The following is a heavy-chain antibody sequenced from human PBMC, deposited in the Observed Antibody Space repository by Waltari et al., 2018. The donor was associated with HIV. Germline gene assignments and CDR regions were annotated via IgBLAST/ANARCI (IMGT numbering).Heavy chain of an antibody. D-gene: IGHD6-13*01. CDR2: IDWNDNK. Sequence: QVTLKESGPALVRPTQTLTLTCTFPGFSLRTTGMRASWIRQPPGKALEWLADIDWNDNKFFNTSLTTRLTISEDSSKNQVVLSVTNVDPVDTGTYFCARTAFRSSPDWGQGILVTVSS. CDR3: ARTAFRSSPD. CDR1: GFSLRTTGMR. J-gene: IGHJ4*02. V-gene: IGHV2-70*04.